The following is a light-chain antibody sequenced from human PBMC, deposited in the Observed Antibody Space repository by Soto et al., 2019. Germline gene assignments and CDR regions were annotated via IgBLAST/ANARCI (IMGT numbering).Light chain of an antibody. CDR3: QQYNSYPWT. Sequence: TQSPATLSLSPGDTATLSCRASQSISSWLAWYQQKPGKAPKLLIYDASSLESGVPSRFSGSGSGTEFTLTITSLQPDDFATYYCQQYNSYPWTFGQGTKVEIK. CDR2: DAS. J-gene: IGKJ1*01. V-gene: IGKV1-5*01. CDR1: QSISSW.